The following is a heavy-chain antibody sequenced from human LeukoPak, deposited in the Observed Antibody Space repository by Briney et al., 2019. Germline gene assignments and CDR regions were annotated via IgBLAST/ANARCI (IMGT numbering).Heavy chain of an antibody. V-gene: IGHV4-34*09. CDR2: IYYSGSI. CDR3: ARVWAARNWFDP. CDR1: GGSFSGYY. J-gene: IGHJ5*02. Sequence: PSETLSLTCAVYGGSFSGYYWSWIRQPPGKGLEWIGYIYYSGSIYYNPSLKSRVTISVDTSKNQFSLKLSSVTAADTAVYYCARVWAARNWFDPWGQGTLVTVSS. D-gene: IGHD3-16*01.